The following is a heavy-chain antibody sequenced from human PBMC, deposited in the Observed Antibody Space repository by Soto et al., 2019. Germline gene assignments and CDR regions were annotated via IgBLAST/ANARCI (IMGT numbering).Heavy chain of an antibody. Sequence: SETLSLTCAVYGGSFSGYYWSWIRQPPGKGLEWIGEINHSGSTNYNPSLKSRVTISVDTSKNQFSLKLSSVTAADTAVYYCARGLSIQGHYFDYWGQGTLVTVSS. CDR3: ARGLSIQGHYFDY. CDR2: INHSGST. V-gene: IGHV4-34*01. J-gene: IGHJ4*02. CDR1: GGSFSGYY.